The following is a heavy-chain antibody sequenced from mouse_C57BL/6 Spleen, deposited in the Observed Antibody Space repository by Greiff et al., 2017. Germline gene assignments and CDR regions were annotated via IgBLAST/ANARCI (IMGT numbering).Heavy chain of an antibody. D-gene: IGHD4-1*01. V-gene: IGHV1-66*01. CDR3: ATITGTWYFDV. CDR2: IYPGSGNT. CDR1: GYSFTSYY. J-gene: IGHJ1*03. Sequence: VQLQQSGPELVKPGASVKISCKASGYSFTSYYIHWVKQRPGQGLEWIGWIYPGSGNTKYNEKFKGKATLTADTSSSTAYMQLSSLTSEDSAVYYCATITGTWYFDVWGTGTTVTVSS.